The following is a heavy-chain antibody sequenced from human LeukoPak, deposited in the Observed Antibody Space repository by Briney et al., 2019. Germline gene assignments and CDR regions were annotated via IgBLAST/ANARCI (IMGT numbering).Heavy chain of an antibody. Sequence: PSETLSLTCTVSGGSTASSGYYWTWIRQLPGKGLEWIGYIYYSGSTYYNPSLKSRVSISIDRSKTQFSLKRSSVTAADTAVYYCARDLGRIVGVTGGLAFNIWGQGTAVTVSS. CDR3: ARDLGRIVGVTGGLAFNI. CDR1: GGSTASSGYY. CDR2: IYYSGST. J-gene: IGHJ3*02. V-gene: IGHV4-31*03. D-gene: IGHD1-26*01.